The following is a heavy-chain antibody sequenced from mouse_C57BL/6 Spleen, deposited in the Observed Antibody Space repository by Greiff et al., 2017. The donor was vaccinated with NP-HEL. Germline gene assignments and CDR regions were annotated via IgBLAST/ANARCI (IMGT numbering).Heavy chain of an antibody. V-gene: IGHV1-55*01. CDR1: GYTFTSYW. CDR2: IYPGSGST. Sequence: QVQLKQPGAELVKPGASVKMSCKASGYTFTSYWITWVKQRPGQGLEWIGDIYPGSGSTNYNEKFKSKATLTVDTSSSTAYMQLSSLTSEDSAVYYCARKGDLYYGSSSIDYWGQGTTLTVSS. CDR3: ARKGDLYYGSSSIDY. D-gene: IGHD1-1*01. J-gene: IGHJ2*01.